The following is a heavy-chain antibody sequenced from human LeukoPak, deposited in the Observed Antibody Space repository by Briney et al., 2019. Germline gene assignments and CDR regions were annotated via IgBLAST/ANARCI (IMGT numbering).Heavy chain of an antibody. CDR3: ARSPVGADGGFDY. CDR1: GGTFSSYA. D-gene: IGHD1-26*01. J-gene: IGHJ4*02. V-gene: IGHV1-69*05. CDR2: IIPIFGTA. Sequence: ASVKVSCKASGGTFSSYAISWVRQAPGQGLEWMGGIIPIFGTANYAQKFQGRVTITTDESTSTAYMELSSLRSEDTAVYYCARSPVGADGGFDYWGQGTLVTVSS.